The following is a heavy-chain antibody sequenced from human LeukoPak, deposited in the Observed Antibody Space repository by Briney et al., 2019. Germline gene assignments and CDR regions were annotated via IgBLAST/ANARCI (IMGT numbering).Heavy chain of an antibody. CDR3: ARGVGAPYYYGSGEMDV. Sequence: GGSLRLSCAASGFTFSSYEMNWVRQAPGKGLEWVSSISSGSSYIYYADSVKGRFAISRDNAKNSLYLQMNSLRGEDTAVYYCARGVGAPYYYGSGEMDVWGKGTTVTVSS. CDR1: GFTFSSYE. J-gene: IGHJ6*04. CDR2: ISSGSSYI. V-gene: IGHV3-21*01. D-gene: IGHD3-10*01.